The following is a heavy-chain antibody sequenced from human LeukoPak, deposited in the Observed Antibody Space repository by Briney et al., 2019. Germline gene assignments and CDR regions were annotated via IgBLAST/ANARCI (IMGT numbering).Heavy chain of an antibody. D-gene: IGHD2-15*01. V-gene: IGHV1-46*01. Sequence: ASVKVSCKASGYTFTKYDITWVRQAPGQGPEWMGVISPSGGSTTYAQKFQGRVTLTRDMSTSTDYLELSSLRSEDTAMYYCARESGWYCSGGSCYSGVDPWGQGTLVTVSS. CDR3: ARESGWYCSGGSCYSGVDP. CDR1: GYTFTKYD. J-gene: IGHJ5*02. CDR2: ISPSGGST.